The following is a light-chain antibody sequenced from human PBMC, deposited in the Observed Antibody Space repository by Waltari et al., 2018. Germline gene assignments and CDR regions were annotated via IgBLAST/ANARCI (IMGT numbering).Light chain of an antibody. J-gene: IGKJ3*01. CDR2: DAS. V-gene: IGKV3-11*01. CDR1: QGVSSY. Sequence: EIVLTQSPATLSLSPVERATLSCRASQGVSSYLAWYQQKPGQAPRLLIYDASNRATGIPARFSGSGSGTDFTLTISSLEPEDFAVYYCQQRSNRFTFGPGTKVDIK. CDR3: QQRSNRFT.